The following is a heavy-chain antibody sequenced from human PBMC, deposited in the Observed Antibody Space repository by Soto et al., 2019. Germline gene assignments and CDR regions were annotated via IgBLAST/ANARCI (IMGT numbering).Heavy chain of an antibody. CDR2: IYYSGST. CDR1: GGSISSGGYY. D-gene: IGHD3-22*01. Sequence: PSETLSLTCTVSGGSISSGGYYWSWIRQHPGKGLEWIGYIYYSGSTYYNPSLKSRVTISVDTSKNQFSLKLSSVTAADTAVYYCARGPYYDSSGWYDYWGQGTLVTVSS. V-gene: IGHV4-31*03. CDR3: ARGPYYDSSGWYDY. J-gene: IGHJ4*02.